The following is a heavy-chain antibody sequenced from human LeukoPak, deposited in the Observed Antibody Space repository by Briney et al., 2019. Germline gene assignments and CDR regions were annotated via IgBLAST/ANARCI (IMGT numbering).Heavy chain of an antibody. Sequence: ASVKVSCXASGYTFTSYYMHWVRQAPGQGLAWMGIINPSGGSTSYAQKFQGRVTMTRDTSTSTVYMELSSLRSEDTAVYYCAGASGSYGEGFDYWGQGTLVTVSS. CDR1: GYTFTSYY. CDR2: INPSGGST. D-gene: IGHD1-26*01. V-gene: IGHV1-46*03. CDR3: AGASGSYGEGFDY. J-gene: IGHJ4*02.